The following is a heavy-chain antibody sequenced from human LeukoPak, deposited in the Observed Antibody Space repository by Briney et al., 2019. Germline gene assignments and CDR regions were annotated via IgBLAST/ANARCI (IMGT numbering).Heavy chain of an antibody. J-gene: IGHJ5*01. Sequence: SQTLSLTCTLSGGSMNIHFWSWIRHSAGKGLEWLGRISSSGTTKYNPSLKSRVIMSIDTSKNQFSLKVTSVTAADTAVYYCVRDVPPYSEMYGWFDSWGQGSLVTVSS. CDR2: ISSSGTT. D-gene: IGHD4-11*01. CDR1: GGSMNIHF. CDR3: VRDVPPYSEMYGWFDS. V-gene: IGHV4-4*07.